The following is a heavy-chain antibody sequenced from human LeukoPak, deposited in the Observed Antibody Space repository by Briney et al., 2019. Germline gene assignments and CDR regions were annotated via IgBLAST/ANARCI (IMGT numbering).Heavy chain of an antibody. V-gene: IGHV4-34*01. Sequence: SETLSLTCAVYGGSFSGDYWSWIRQPPGKGLEWIGEINHSGSTNYNPSLKSRVTISVDTSKNQFSLKLSSVTAADTAVYYCARGGRGHIVVVPAALWFDPWGQGTLVTVSS. CDR3: ARGGRGHIVVVPAALWFDP. D-gene: IGHD2-2*01. CDR1: GGSFSGDY. J-gene: IGHJ5*02. CDR2: INHSGST.